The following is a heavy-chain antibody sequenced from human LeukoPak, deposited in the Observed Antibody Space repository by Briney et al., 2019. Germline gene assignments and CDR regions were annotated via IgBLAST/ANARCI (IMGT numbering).Heavy chain of an antibody. V-gene: IGHV3-64D*06. D-gene: IGHD3-22*01. CDR2: ISSNGGST. Sequence: GGSLRLSCSASGFTFSSYAMHWVRQAPGKGLEYISAISSNGGSTYYADSVKGRFTISRDNSKNTLYLQMSSLRAEDTAVYYCVKDSMIVVVITPHFDYWGQGTLVTVSS. CDR1: GFTFSSYA. J-gene: IGHJ4*02. CDR3: VKDSMIVVVITPHFDY.